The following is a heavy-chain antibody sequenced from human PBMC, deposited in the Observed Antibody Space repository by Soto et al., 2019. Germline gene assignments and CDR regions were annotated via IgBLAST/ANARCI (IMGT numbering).Heavy chain of an antibody. CDR2: ISPYSGSR. V-gene: IGHV1-18*04. CDR1: GYDFERFP. CDR3: AREQSAFGDLYYVDY. Sequence: QVQLVQSGGEVKRPGASVKVSCKASGYDFERFPISWVRQARGQGLVWRGLISPYSGSRDYAEKFQGRVTMNTETPTSTAYMQLRSLTSDDTAVYFCAREQSAFGDLYYVDYWGQGTRVTVSS. D-gene: IGHD4-17*01. J-gene: IGHJ4*02.